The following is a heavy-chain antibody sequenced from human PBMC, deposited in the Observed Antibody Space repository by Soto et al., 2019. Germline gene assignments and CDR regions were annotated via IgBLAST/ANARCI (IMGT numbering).Heavy chain of an antibody. D-gene: IGHD6-19*01. J-gene: IGHJ4*02. V-gene: IGHV3-73*01. Sequence: EVQLVESGGGLVQPGGSLKLSCAASGFTFSGSAMHWVRQASGKGLEWVGRIRSKANSYATAYAASVKGRFTISRDDSKNTAYLQMNGLKTEDTAVYYCTRHGSSSGWYEDYWGQGTLVTVSS. CDR3: TRHGSSSGWYEDY. CDR2: IRSKANSYAT. CDR1: GFTFSGSA.